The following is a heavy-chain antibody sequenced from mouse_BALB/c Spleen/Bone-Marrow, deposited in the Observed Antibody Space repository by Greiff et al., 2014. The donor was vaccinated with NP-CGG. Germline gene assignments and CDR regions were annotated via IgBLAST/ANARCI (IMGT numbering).Heavy chain of an antibody. Sequence: VQLQQSGGGLVQPGGSRKLSCAASGFTLSSFGMHWVRQAPEKGLEWVAYISSGSTAIFYADTVKGRFTISRDNPKNTLFLQMTSLRSEDTAMYYCTRGGNWDDFDVWGAGTTVTVSS. D-gene: IGHD4-1*01. CDR3: TRGGNWDDFDV. CDR2: ISSGSTAI. J-gene: IGHJ1*01. CDR1: GFTLSSFG. V-gene: IGHV5-17*02.